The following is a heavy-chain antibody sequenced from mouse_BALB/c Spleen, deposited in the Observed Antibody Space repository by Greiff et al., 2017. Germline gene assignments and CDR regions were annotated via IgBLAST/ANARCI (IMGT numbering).Heavy chain of an antibody. J-gene: IGHJ4*01. Sequence: QVQLQQPGAELVKPGASVKLSCKASGYTFTSYWMHWVKQRPGQGLEWIGEINPSNGRTNYNEKFKSKATLTVDKSSSTAYMQLSSLTSEDSAVYYCARWLLRRNYAMDYWGQGTSVTVSS. V-gene: IGHV1S81*02. CDR2: INPSNGRT. CDR3: ARWLLRRNYAMDY. D-gene: IGHD2-3*01. CDR1: GYTFTSYW.